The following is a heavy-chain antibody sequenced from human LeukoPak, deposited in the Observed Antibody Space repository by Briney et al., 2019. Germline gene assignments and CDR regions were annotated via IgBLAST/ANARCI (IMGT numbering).Heavy chain of an antibody. CDR3: AKDGRDSSGVDY. J-gene: IGHJ4*02. Sequence: PGGSLRLSCAASRFTFSSYSMTWVRQAPGKGLEWVSYISSSSTIYYADSVKGRFTISRDNSKNTLYLQMNSLRAEDTAVYYCAKDGRDSSGVDYWGQGTLVTVSS. D-gene: IGHD3-22*01. V-gene: IGHV3-48*01. CDR2: ISSSSTI. CDR1: RFTFSSYS.